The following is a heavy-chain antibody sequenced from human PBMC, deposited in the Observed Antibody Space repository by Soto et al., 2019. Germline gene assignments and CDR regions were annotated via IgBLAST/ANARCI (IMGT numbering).Heavy chain of an antibody. D-gene: IGHD2-21*01. V-gene: IGHV3-21*01. J-gene: IGHJ5*02. CDR1: GFTFSSYS. CDR3: ARDVIERVITKWFDP. CDR2: ISSSSSYI. Sequence: PGGSLRLSCAASGFTFSSYSMNWVRQAPGKGLEWVSSISSSSSYIYYADSVKGRFTISRDNAKNSLYLQMNSLRAEDTAVYYCARDVIERVITKWFDPWGQGTLVNVS.